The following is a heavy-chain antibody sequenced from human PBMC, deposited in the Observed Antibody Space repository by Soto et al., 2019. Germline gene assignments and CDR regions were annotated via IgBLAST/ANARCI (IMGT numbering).Heavy chain of an antibody. J-gene: IGHJ4*02. CDR2: ISSSGVQT. V-gene: IGHV3-21*06. D-gene: IGHD2-15*01. CDR3: ARRNQYYSGGYSF. CDR1: GFSFSMYT. Sequence: EVQLVESWGGLVKPGGSLRLSCAASGFSFSMYTMTWVRQAPWKGLEWVSSISSSGVQTFHIDSVQGRFTISRVNAENSLYLHMNNLRGEDTAVYYCARRNQYYSGGYSFWGQGALVSVSS.